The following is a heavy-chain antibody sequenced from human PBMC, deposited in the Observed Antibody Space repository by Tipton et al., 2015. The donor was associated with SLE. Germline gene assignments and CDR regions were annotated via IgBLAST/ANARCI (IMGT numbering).Heavy chain of an antibody. J-gene: IGHJ4*02. V-gene: IGHV4-34*01. CDR1: GGSFSGYY. D-gene: IGHD3-22*01. Sequence: TLSLTCAVYGGSFSGYYWSWIRQPPGKGLEWIGEINHSGSTNYNPSLKSRVTISVDTSKNQFSLKLSSVTAADTAVYYCARGTAEAYYDSSGLGYFDYWGKGTLVTVSS. CDR2: INHSGST. CDR3: ARGTAEAYYDSSGLGYFDY.